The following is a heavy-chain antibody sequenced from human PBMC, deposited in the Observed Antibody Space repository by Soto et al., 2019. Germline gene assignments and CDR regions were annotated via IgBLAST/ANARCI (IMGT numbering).Heavy chain of an antibody. J-gene: IGHJ2*01. Sequence: QVELSQSGAEVKKPGSSVKVSCQASEDTFRNYAISWVRQAPGQGLEWMGGIIPILGKANYAQKCQGTVTITAETSANTVYLELSSLSSEYTAVYYCASTKHDSSAYYYWYLGLWGRGTLVTVSS. CDR1: EDTFRNYA. CDR2: IIPILGKA. V-gene: IGHV1-69*06. D-gene: IGHD3-22*01. CDR3: ASTKHDSSAYYYWYLGL.